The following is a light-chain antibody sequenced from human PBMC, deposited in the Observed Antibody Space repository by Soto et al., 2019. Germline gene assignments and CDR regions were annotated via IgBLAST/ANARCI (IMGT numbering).Light chain of an antibody. CDR1: QSVSSN. CDR2: GAS. J-gene: IGKJ1*01. CDR3: QQYNNWPRT. Sequence: EIVMTQSPAALSVSPGERATLSCRASQSVSSNLAWYQQKPGQAPRLLIYGASTRATGIPARFSGSGSGTEFTLTICSLQSEDFAVYYWQQYNNWPRTFGQGTKV. V-gene: IGKV3-15*01.